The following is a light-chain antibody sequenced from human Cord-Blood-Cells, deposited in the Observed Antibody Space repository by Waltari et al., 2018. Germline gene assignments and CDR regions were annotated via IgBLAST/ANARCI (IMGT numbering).Light chain of an antibody. V-gene: IGKV1-39*01. J-gene: IGKJ1*01. Sequence: DIQMTQSPSSLSASVGDRVTITCRASQSISSYLNWYQQKPGKAPKLLIYAASSLQSWVPSRFIGSGSGTDFTLTISSLQPEDFATYYCQQSYSTFSWTFGQGTKVEIK. CDR2: AAS. CDR3: QQSYSTFSWT. CDR1: QSISSY.